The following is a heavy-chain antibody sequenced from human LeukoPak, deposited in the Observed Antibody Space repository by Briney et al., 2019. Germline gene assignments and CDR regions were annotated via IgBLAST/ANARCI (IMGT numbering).Heavy chain of an antibody. J-gene: IGHJ3*02. CDR3: VRGNYDNRGYSNAFDI. CDR2: IYYNGNT. D-gene: IGHD3-22*01. CDR1: DVSISSSY. Sequence: PSGTLSLTCTVSDVSISSSYWSWIRQPPGKRLEWIGYIYYNGNTNSNPSLKSRVTISADTSKNQFSLKLSSVTAADTAVYYCVRGNYDNRGYSNAFDIWGQGAMVTVSS. V-gene: IGHV4-59*01.